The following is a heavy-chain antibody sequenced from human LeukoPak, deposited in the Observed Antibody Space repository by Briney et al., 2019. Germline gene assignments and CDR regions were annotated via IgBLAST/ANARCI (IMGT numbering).Heavy chain of an antibody. CDR1: GGTFSSYA. CDR2: IIPIFGTA. V-gene: IGHV1-69*05. J-gene: IGHJ4*02. CDR3: ATNYYDSSGYYYGFDY. D-gene: IGHD3-22*01. Sequence: SVKVSCKASGGTFSSYAISWVRQAPGQGLEWMGGIIPIFGTANYAQKFQGRVTITTGESTSTAYMELSSLRSEDTAVYYCATNYYDSSGYYYGFDYWGQGTLVTVSS.